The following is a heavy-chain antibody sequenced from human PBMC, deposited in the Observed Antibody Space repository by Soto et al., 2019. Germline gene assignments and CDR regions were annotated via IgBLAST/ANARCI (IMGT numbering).Heavy chain of an antibody. D-gene: IGHD6-19*01. J-gene: IGHJ4*02. CDR1: GFTFSSYG. CDR2: IWYDGSNK. CDR3: ASIAVAGPGIAY. Sequence: GVSLRLSCAASGFTFSSYGMQWVRQAPGKGLEWVAVIWYDGSNKYYADSVKGRFTISRDNSKNTLYLQMNSLRAEDTAVYYCASIAVAGPGIAYWGQGTLVNVSS. V-gene: IGHV3-33*01.